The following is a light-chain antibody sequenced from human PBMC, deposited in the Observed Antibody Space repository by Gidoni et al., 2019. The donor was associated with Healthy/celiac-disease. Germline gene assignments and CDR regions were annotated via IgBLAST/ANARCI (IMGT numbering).Light chain of an antibody. Sequence: DIVMTQSQDSLAVSLGERATINCKSSRSVLYSSNNKNYLAWYQQKPGQPPKLLIYWASTRESGVPDRFSGSGSGTDFTLTISSLQAEDVAFYYCQQYYTTPYTFGQGTKLEIK. CDR1: RSVLYSSNNKNY. CDR3: QQYYTTPYT. V-gene: IGKV4-1*01. CDR2: WAS. J-gene: IGKJ2*01.